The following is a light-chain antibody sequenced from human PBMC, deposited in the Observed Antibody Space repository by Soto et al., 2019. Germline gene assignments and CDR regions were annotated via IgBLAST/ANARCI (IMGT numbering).Light chain of an antibody. CDR2: AAS. J-gene: IGKJ1*01. V-gene: IGKV1-39*01. CDR3: QQSYSLPWT. Sequence: DIQMTQSPSSLSASVGDKVTVTCRASQSISRNLNWYQQKPGTAPQLLIYAASNLQSGVPSRFSGSGSGTGFTLTISSLLPEDFATYYCQQSYSLPWTFGQGTRV. CDR1: QSISRN.